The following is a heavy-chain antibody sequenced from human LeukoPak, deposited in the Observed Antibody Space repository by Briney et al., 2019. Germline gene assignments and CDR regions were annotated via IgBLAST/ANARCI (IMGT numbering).Heavy chain of an antibody. CDR1: GFTFTNYA. J-gene: IGHJ4*02. Sequence: PGGSLRLSCAASGFTFTNYAMSWVRQAPGKGLGWVSAISGSGGSTYYADSVKGRFTISRDNSKNTLYLQMNSLRAEDTAVYYCAKGSGSYSRGYFDYWGQGTLVTVSS. CDR3: AKGSGSYSRGYFDY. D-gene: IGHD1-26*01. CDR2: ISGSGGST. V-gene: IGHV3-23*01.